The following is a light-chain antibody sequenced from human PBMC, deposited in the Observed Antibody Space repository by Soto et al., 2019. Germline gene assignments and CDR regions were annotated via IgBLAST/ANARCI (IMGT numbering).Light chain of an antibody. V-gene: IGLV2-11*01. CDR3: CSYVTTPEI. Sequence: QSVLAQPRSVSGSPGQLLTISCTGTSSDVDDYRYVSWYQQYPGKAPKLVIYDGTKRPSGVPDRFSGSNSGNTASLTISGLQAEDEVDYYCCSYVTTPEIFGTGTKVTVL. CDR2: DGT. CDR1: SSDVDDYRY. J-gene: IGLJ1*01.